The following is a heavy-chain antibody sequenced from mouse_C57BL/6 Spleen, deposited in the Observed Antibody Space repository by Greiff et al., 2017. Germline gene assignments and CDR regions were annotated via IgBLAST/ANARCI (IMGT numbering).Heavy chain of an antibody. Sequence: QVQLQQPGAELVRPGSSVKLSCKASGYTFTSYWMDWVKQRPGQGLEWIGNIYPSDSETHYNQKFKDKATLTVDKSSSTAYMQLSSLTSEDSAVYYCARSHSNDDWFAYWGQGTLVTVSA. V-gene: IGHV1-61*01. CDR1: GYTFTSYW. J-gene: IGHJ3*01. CDR3: ARSHSNDDWFAY. CDR2: IYPSDSET. D-gene: IGHD2-12*01.